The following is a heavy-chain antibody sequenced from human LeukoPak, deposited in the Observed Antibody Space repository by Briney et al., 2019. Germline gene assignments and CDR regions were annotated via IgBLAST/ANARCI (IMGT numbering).Heavy chain of an antibody. CDR2: INPNSGDP. CDR3: ARGGDGNRRDFDY. D-gene: IGHD5-24*01. J-gene: IGHJ4*02. V-gene: IGHV1-2*02. CDR1: EYTFTHHY. Sequence: ASVKVSCKASEYTFTHHYMHWVRQAPGQGLEWMGWINPNSGDPNYAQTFQGRVTMTRDTSISTAYMQLNSLRSDDTAVYYCARGGDGNRRDFDYWGQGTLVTVSS.